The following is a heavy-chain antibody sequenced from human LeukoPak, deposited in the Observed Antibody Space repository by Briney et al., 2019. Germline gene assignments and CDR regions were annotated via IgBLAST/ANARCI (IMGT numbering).Heavy chain of an antibody. CDR1: GYTFTNYW. V-gene: IGHV5-51*01. CDR3: ARRYDNSEYFTY. D-gene: IGHD3-22*01. J-gene: IGHJ4*02. CDR2: IYPGDSDT. Sequence: GESLKISCKGPGYTFTNYWIGWVRQIPGKGMEWMGIIYPGDSDTRYSPSFQGQVTISADKSISTAYLQWSSLKASDTAMYYCARRYDNSEYFTYWGQGTLVTVSS.